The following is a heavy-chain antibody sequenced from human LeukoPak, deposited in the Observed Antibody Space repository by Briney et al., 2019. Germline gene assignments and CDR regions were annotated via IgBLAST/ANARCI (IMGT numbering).Heavy chain of an antibody. CDR3: ARSGYGVLLWFGELSL. Sequence: GASVKVSCKASGYSFTDKYMHWVRQAPGQGLEWMGWINPNSGGTNYAQKFQGRVTMTTDTSMSTAYMELSRLTSDDTAVYYCARSGYGVLLWFGELSLWGQGTLVTVSS. CDR2: INPNSGGT. CDR1: GYSFTDKY. D-gene: IGHD3-10*01. V-gene: IGHV1-2*02. J-gene: IGHJ4*02.